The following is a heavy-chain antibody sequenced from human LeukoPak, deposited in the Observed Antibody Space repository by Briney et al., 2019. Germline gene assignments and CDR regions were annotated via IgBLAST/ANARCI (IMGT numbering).Heavy chain of an antibody. CDR1: GYTFTGYY. D-gene: IGHD2-21*02. J-gene: IGHJ6*03. CDR3: ARAGGTAPYYYYYYMDV. Sequence: ASVKVSCKASGYTFTGYYMHWVRQAPGQGLEWMGWINPNSGGTNYAQKFQGRVTMTRDTSISTAYMELSRLRSDDTAVYYCARAGGTAPYYYYYYMDVWGKGTTVTVSS. CDR2: INPNSGGT. V-gene: IGHV1-2*02.